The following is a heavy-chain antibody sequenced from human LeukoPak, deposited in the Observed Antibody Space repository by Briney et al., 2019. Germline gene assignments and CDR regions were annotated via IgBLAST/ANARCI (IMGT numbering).Heavy chain of an antibody. CDR1: AYTFSAYY. J-gene: IGHJ4*02. CDR3: ADEFGLKWLAD. CDR2: INPNNGGT. V-gene: IGHV1-2*02. D-gene: IGHD6-19*01. Sequence: ASVKVSCKASAYTFSAYYMHWVRQAPGQGLEWMGWINPNNGGTNYAQKFQGRVTMTRGTSISTAYMGLSRLRSDDTAIYYCADEFGLKWLADWGQGTLVTVSS.